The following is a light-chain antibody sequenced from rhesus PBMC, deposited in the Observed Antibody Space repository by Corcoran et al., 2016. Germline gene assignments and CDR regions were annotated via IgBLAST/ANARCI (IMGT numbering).Light chain of an antibody. CDR3: GSYRGGSTHDV. CDR2: EVS. Sequence: QSALTQPPSVSQSLGQSVTISCPATCSDIGGYNGVSWYHHYPATDPRLQISEVSQRPSGVTDSFSGSKSGNTASLTISGLQAEDELDYYCGSYRGGSTHDVFGDGTNLTVL. V-gene: IGLV2-38*01. CDR1: CSDIGGYNG. J-gene: IGLJ6*01.